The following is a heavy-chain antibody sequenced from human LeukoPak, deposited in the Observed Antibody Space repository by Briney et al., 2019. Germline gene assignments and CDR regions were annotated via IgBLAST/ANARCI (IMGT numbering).Heavy chain of an antibody. V-gene: IGHV1-46*01. CDR3: ARRSSRWYGNYFFDY. D-gene: IGHD6-13*01. CDR2: INPSGGST. CDR1: GYTFTSYY. Sequence: GASVKVSCKASGYTFTSYYIHWVRQAPGQGLEWMGIINPSGGSTSYAQKFQGRVTLTRDTSTSTVYMELSSLRSEDSALYYCARRSSRWYGNYFFDYWGQGTLVTASS. J-gene: IGHJ4*02.